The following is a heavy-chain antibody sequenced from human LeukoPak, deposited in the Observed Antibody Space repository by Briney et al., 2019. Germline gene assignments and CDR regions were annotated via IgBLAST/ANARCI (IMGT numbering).Heavy chain of an antibody. D-gene: IGHD2-15*01. Sequence: GGSLRLSCAASGFTFSSYGMHWVRQAPGKGLEWVAVISYDGSNKYYADSVKGRFTISRDNSKNTLYLQMNSLRAEDTAVYYCARGIGSGRFDFWGQGTLVTVSS. V-gene: IGHV3-30*03. J-gene: IGHJ4*02. CDR1: GFTFSSYG. CDR3: ARGIGSGRFDF. CDR2: ISYDGSNK.